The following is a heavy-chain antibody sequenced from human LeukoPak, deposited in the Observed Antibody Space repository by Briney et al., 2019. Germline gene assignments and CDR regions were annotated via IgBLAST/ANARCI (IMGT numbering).Heavy chain of an antibody. D-gene: IGHD3-10*01. CDR3: ARGLLWFGELFWFDY. Sequence: SETLSLTCAVYGGSFSGYYWNWIRQPPGKGLEWIGEINHSGSTNYNPSLKSRVTISVDTSKNQFSLKLSSVTAADTAVYYCARGLLWFGELFWFDYWGQGTLVTVSS. CDR1: GGSFSGYY. CDR2: INHSGST. V-gene: IGHV4-34*01. J-gene: IGHJ4*02.